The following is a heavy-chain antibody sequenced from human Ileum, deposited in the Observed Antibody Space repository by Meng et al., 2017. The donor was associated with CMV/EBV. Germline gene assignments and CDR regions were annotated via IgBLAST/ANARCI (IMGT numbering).Heavy chain of an antibody. D-gene: IGHD6-13*01. V-gene: IGHV1-69*04. CDR3: ARDLITSSIAAAGTGSDY. CDR1: GGTFSSYT. CDR2: IIPILGIA. Sequence: SVKVSCKASGGTFSSYTIGWVRQAPGQGLEWMGRIIPILGIANYAQKFQGRVTITADKSTSTAYMELSSLRSEDTAVYYCARDLITSSIAAAGTGSDYWGQGTLVTVSS. J-gene: IGHJ4*02.